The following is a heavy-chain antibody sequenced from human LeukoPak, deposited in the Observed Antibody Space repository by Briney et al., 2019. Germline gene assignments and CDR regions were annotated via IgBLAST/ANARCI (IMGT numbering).Heavy chain of an antibody. CDR1: GFTFTNFN. CDR3: AKDSGRGAYYFDY. D-gene: IGHD3-16*01. J-gene: IGHJ4*02. Sequence: GGSLRLSCAASGFTFTNFNMHWVRQAPGKGLEWVTFIRFNGDQKSYADSVKGRFTVSRDNSKNTLYLQMNSLRAEDTAMHYCAKDSGRGAYYFDYWGQGTLVTVSS. V-gene: IGHV3-30*02. CDR2: IRFNGDQK.